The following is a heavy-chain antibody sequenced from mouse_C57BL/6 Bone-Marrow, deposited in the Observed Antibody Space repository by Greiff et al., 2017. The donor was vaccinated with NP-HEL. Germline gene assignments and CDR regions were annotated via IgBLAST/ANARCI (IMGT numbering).Heavy chain of an antibody. CDR2: ILPGSGST. CDR1: GYTFTGYW. CDR3: ARRRTLYYGSSYYAMDY. J-gene: IGHJ4*01. D-gene: IGHD1-1*01. V-gene: IGHV1-9*01. Sequence: QVQLKQSGAELMKPGASVKLSCKATGYTFTGYWIEWVKQRPGHGLEWIGEILPGSGSTNYNEKFKGKATFTADTSSNTAYMQLSSLTTEDSAIYYCARRRTLYYGSSYYAMDYWGQGTSVTVSS.